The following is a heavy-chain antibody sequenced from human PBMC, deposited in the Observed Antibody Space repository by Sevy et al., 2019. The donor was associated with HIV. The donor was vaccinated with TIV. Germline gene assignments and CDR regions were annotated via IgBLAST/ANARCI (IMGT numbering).Heavy chain of an antibody. CDR3: AREGGYTDQGMDV. Sequence: GGSLRLSCTASGFTFSNYDMNWVRQAPGKGLEWFSYISSSSSYIYYADSVKGRFTISRDNAKNSLSLQMNGLRAEDTAVYYCAREGGYTDQGMDVWGQGTTVTVSS. J-gene: IGHJ6*02. CDR2: ISSSSSYI. V-gene: IGHV3-21*05. D-gene: IGHD5-12*01. CDR1: GFTFSNYD.